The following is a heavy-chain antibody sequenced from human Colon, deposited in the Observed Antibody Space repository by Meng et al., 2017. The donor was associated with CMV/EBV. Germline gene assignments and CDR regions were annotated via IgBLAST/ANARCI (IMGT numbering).Heavy chain of an antibody. CDR1: GFVFGDYA. D-gene: IGHD1-26*01. CDR2: ISWNGDRI. V-gene: IGHV3-9*01. CDR3: VKDVGGTIMEATGWFES. Sequence: GGPLRLSCVVSGFVFGDYAMHWVRQAPGKGLEWVSGISWNGDRIDYADSVRGRFTVSRDNSKKSLFLQMQSLRVEDTALYYCVKDVGGTIMEATGWFESWGQGTLVTVSS. J-gene: IGHJ5*01.